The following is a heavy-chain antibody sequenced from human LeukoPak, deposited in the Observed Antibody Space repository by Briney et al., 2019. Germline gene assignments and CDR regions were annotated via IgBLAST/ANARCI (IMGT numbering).Heavy chain of an antibody. J-gene: IGHJ4*02. CDR1: GFTFSSYW. CDR3: TTDGYSGWYFDY. V-gene: IGHV3-15*01. D-gene: IGHD6-19*01. Sequence: GGSLRLSCAASGFTFSSYWMSWVRQAPGKGLEWVGRIKSKTDGGTTDYAAPAKGRFTISRDDSKNTLYLQMNSLKTEDTAVYYCTTDGYSGWYFDYWGQGTLVTVSS. CDR2: IKSKTDGGTT.